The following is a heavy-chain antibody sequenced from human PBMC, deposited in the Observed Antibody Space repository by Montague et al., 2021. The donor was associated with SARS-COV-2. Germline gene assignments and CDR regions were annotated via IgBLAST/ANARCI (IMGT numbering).Heavy chain of an antibody. CDR1: GGSFSGYY. D-gene: IGHD6-13*01. J-gene: IGHJ4*02. Sequence: SETLSLTCAVYGGSFSGYYWSWTRQPPGKGLEWIGEITHSGSTNYNPSLKSRVTISLDTSTNQFSLKLNSVTAADTAVYYCARGRYSSSWYGTKYYFDYWGQGTLVTVSS. CDR2: ITHSGST. V-gene: IGHV4-34*01. CDR3: ARGRYSSSWYGTKYYFDY.